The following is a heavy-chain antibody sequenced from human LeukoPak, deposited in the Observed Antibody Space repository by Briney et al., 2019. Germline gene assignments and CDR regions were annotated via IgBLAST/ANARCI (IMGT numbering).Heavy chain of an antibody. V-gene: IGHV1-8*01. Sequence: ASVKASCKASGYTFTSYDINWVRQATGQGLEWMGWMNPNSGNTGYAQKFQGRVTMTRNTSISTAYMELSSLRSDDTAVYFCARDNSVGDYAWWFDPWGQGTLVTVSS. D-gene: IGHD1-26*01. J-gene: IGHJ5*02. CDR2: MNPNSGNT. CDR1: GYTFTSYD. CDR3: ARDNSVGDYAWWFDP.